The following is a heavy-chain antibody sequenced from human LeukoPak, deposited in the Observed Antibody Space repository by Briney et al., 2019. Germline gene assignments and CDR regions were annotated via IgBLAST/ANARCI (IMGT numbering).Heavy chain of an antibody. CDR3: ARRRTAPVYYFDS. D-gene: IGHD4-17*01. CDR2: IYYSGTT. J-gene: IGHJ4*02. V-gene: IGHV4-39*01. CDR1: GGSISSSSYY. Sequence: PSETLSLTCTVSGGSISSSSYYWGWIRQPPGKGLEWIGIIYYSGTTYYNPSLKSRVTISIDTPENQFSLKLSSVTAADTAVYYCARRRTAPVYYFDSWGQGILVTVSS.